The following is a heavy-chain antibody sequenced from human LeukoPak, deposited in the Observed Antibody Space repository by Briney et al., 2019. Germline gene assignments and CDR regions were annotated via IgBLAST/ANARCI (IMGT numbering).Heavy chain of an antibody. CDR3: ALSGYRMYYFDY. V-gene: IGHV4-38-2*01. J-gene: IGHJ4*02. D-gene: IGHD3-9*01. Sequence: KPSETLSLTCAVSGYSISSGYYWGWIRQPPGKGLEWIGSIYHSGSTYYNPSLKSRVTISVDTSKNQSSLKLSSVTAADTAVYYCALSGYRMYYFDYWGQGTLVTVSS. CDR1: GYSISSGYY. CDR2: IYHSGST.